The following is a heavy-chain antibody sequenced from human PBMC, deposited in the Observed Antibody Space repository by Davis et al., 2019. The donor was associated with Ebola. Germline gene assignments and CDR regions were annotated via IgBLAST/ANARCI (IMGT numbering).Heavy chain of an antibody. J-gene: IGHJ4*02. CDR3: RANFDY. Sequence: GESLKISCAGSGFSFSNAWMNWVRQAPGKGLEWVGRIRSQSDGGTTDYAAPIKGRFTISRDDSKNTVYLQMNNLKIEDTAVYYCRANFDYWGQGTLVAVSS. CDR2: IRSQSDGGTT. CDR1: GFSFSNAW. V-gene: IGHV3-15*01.